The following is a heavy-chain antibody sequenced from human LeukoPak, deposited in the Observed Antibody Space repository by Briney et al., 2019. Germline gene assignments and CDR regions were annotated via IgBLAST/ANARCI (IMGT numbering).Heavy chain of an antibody. J-gene: IGHJ4*02. CDR2: IWYDGSNK. CDR1: GLTISSNF. D-gene: IGHD3-9*01. V-gene: IGHV3-33*08. Sequence: PGGSLRLSCTASGLTISSNFMSWVRQAPGKGLEWVAVIWYDGSNKYYADSVKGRFTISRDNSRSTLYLQMNSLRAEDTAVYYCARDQYLTTIPTTGLGYWGQGTLVTVSS. CDR3: ARDQYLTTIPTTGLGY.